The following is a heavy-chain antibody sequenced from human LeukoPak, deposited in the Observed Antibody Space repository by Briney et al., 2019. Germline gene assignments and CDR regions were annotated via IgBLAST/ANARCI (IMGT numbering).Heavy chain of an antibody. V-gene: IGHV3-64*01. J-gene: IGHJ4*02. Sequence: GGSLRLSCAASGFTFSSYAVHWVRQAPGKGLEYVSAISSNGGSTYYANSVKGRFTISRDNSKNTLYLQMGSLRAEDMAVYYCAREGPGDYDYVWGSYPVTYYFDYWGQGTLVTVSS. D-gene: IGHD3-16*02. CDR1: GFTFSSYA. CDR2: ISSNGGST. CDR3: AREGPGDYDYVWGSYPVTYYFDY.